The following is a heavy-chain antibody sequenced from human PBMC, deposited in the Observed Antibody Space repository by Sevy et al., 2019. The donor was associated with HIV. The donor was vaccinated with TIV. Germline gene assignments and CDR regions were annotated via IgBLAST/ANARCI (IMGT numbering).Heavy chain of an antibody. D-gene: IGHD6-13*01. CDR1: GLTFSSYA. V-gene: IGHV3-30-3*01. J-gene: IGHJ4*02. Sequence: GGSLRLSCAASGLTFSSYAMHWVRQAPGKGLEWVAVISYDGSNKYYADSVKGRFTISRDNSKNTLYLQMNSLRAEDTAVYYSARVRGSWYGKPDYWGQGTLVTVSS. CDR3: ARVRGSWYGKPDY. CDR2: ISYDGSNK.